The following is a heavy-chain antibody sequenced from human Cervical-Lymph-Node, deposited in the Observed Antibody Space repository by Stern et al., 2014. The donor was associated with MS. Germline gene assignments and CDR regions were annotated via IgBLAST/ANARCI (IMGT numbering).Heavy chain of an antibody. CDR1: GVTFSTYA. CDR2: TIPNLATA. Sequence: VQLVQSGAAVMKPGPSLKLSCKASGVTFSTYAISWLRQHPGPGHDWEGGTIPNLATANYAPTFLDTVTTTADETTNTPDMMMGRLRSEDTSVYYCARDQRRSGSGTYAFDIWGQGTMVTVSS. J-gene: IGHJ3*02. CDR3: ARDQRRSGSGTYAFDI. V-gene: IGHV1-69*01. D-gene: IGHD3-10*01.